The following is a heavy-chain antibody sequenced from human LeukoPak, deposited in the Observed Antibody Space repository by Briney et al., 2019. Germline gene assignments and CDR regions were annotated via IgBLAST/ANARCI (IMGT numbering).Heavy chain of an antibody. CDR3: AREGSSWQILYYYYGMDV. Sequence: GGSLRLSCAASGFTFSSYAMHWVRQAPGKGLEWVAVISYDGSNKYYADSVKGRFTISRDNSKNTLYLQMNSLRAEDTAVYYCAREGSSWQILYYYYGMDVWGQGTTVTVSS. D-gene: IGHD6-13*01. V-gene: IGHV3-30-3*01. CDR2: ISYDGSNK. J-gene: IGHJ6*02. CDR1: GFTFSSYA.